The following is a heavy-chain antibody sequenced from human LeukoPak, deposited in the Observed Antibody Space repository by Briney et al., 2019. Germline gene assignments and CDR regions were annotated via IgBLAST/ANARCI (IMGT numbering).Heavy chain of an antibody. CDR2: ISSSGSTI. D-gene: IGHD6-19*01. CDR1: GFTFSSYE. J-gene: IGHJ4*02. CDR3: ASHSSGWYSDFDY. Sequence: GGSLRLSCAASGFTFSSYEMNWVRQAPGKGLEWVSYISSSGSTIYYADSVKGRFTISRDNAKNSLYLQMNSLGAEDTAVYYCASHSSGWYSDFDYWGQGALVTVSS. V-gene: IGHV3-48*03.